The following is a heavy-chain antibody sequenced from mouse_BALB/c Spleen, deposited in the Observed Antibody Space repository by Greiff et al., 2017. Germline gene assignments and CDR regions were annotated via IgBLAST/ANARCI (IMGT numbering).Heavy chain of an antibody. CDR3: AATTGAMDY. CDR1: GFAFSSYD. V-gene: IGHV5-12-1*01. J-gene: IGHJ4*01. D-gene: IGHD1-1*01. Sequence: EVKLMESGGGLVKPGGSLKLSCAASGFAFSSYDMSWVRQTPEKRLEWVAYISSGGGSTYSPDTVKGRFTISRDNAKNTLYLQMSSLKSEDTAVYYCAATTGAMDYWGQGTSVTVSA. CDR2: ISSGGGST.